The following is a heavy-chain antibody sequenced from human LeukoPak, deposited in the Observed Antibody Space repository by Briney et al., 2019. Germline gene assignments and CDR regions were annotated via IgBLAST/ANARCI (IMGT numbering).Heavy chain of an antibody. CDR3: ASELSANNWFDP. Sequence: GRSLRLPCAASGFTFSSYGMHWVRQAPGKGLEWVAVIWYDGSNKYYADSVKGRFTISRDNSKNTLYLQMNSLRAEDTAVYYCASELSANNWFDPWGQGTLVTVSS. D-gene: IGHD3-16*02. CDR2: IWYDGSNK. J-gene: IGHJ5*02. V-gene: IGHV3-33*01. CDR1: GFTFSSYG.